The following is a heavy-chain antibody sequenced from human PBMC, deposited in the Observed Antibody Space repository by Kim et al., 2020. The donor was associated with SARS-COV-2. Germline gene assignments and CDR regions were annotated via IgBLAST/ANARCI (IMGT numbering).Heavy chain of an antibody. D-gene: IGHD3-9*01. CDR2: ISSSSSYI. Sequence: GGSLRLSCAASGFTFSSYSMNWVRQAPGKGLEWVSSISSSSSYIYYADSVKGRFTISRDNAKNSLYLQMNSLRAEDTAVYYCARGGVYYDIERSNWFDPWGQGTLVTVSS. J-gene: IGHJ5*02. CDR3: ARGGVYYDIERSNWFDP. CDR1: GFTFSSYS. V-gene: IGHV3-21*01.